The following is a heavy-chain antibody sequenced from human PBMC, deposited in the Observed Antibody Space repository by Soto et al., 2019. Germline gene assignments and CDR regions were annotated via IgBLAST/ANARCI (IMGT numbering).Heavy chain of an antibody. V-gene: IGHV4-34*01. D-gene: IGHD6-19*01. CDR1: GGSFSGYY. CDR2: INHSGST. Sequence: SETLSLTCAVYGGSFSGYYWSWIRQPPGKGLEWIGEINHSGSTNYSPSLKSRVTISVDTSKNQFSLKLSSVTAADTAVYYCARSSGWYQDYWGQGTLVTVSS. CDR3: ARSSGWYQDY. J-gene: IGHJ4*02.